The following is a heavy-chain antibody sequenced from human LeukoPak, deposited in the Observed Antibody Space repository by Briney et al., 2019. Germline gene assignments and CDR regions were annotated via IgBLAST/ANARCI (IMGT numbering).Heavy chain of an antibody. J-gene: IGHJ4*02. Sequence: GGSLRLSCAASGFTFSSYAMSWVRQAPGKGLEWVSAISGSGGSTYYADSVKGRFTISRDNSKNTLYLQMNSLRAEDTAVYYCASSLQLWGTFDYWGQGTLVTVSS. D-gene: IGHD6-6*01. V-gene: IGHV3-23*01. CDR3: ASSLQLWGTFDY. CDR2: ISGSGGST. CDR1: GFTFSSYA.